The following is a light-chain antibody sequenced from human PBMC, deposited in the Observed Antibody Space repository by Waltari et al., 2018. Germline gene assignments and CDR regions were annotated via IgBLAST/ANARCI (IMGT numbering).Light chain of an antibody. J-gene: IGLJ1*01. CDR3: CSYAGSTTFLYV. Sequence: QSALTPPASVSGSPGQSVTTSCPSSSNNPGTANPVSSHQQHPDKAPKLMIYEGTNRPSGFSNSFSGSKSGNTASLTISGLQAEDEADYYCCSYAGSTTFLYVFGTGTKVTVL. CDR1: SNNPGTANP. CDR2: EGT. V-gene: IGLV2-23*01.